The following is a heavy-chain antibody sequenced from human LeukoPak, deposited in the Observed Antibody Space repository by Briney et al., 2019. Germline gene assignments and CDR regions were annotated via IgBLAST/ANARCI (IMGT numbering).Heavy chain of an antibody. D-gene: IGHD2-15*01. CDR3: ARAWSQSDSFNPSYYYYYYMDV. CDR1: GYTFTSYG. J-gene: IGHJ6*03. CDR2: ICAYNGNT. Sequence: ASVKVSCKASGYTFTSYGISWVRQAPGQGLEWVGWICAYNGNTNYAQKLQGRVTMTTDTSTSTAYMELRSLRSDDTAVYYCARAWSQSDSFNPSYYYYYYMDVWGKGTTVTVSS. V-gene: IGHV1-18*01.